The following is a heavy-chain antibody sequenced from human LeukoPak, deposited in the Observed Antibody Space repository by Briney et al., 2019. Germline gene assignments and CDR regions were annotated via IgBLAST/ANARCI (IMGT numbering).Heavy chain of an antibody. V-gene: IGHV5-51*01. D-gene: IGHD1-1*01. Sequence: VESLKISRKGSGYRLNRYWIGRVRQMPGKGVEGMGIIYPGESDTRDSPSFQGQVTISADKSISTAYLQWSSLKASDTAMYYCARRVGRTGTTDFDYWGQGTLVTVSS. CDR2: IYPGESDT. J-gene: IGHJ4*02. CDR3: ARRVGRTGTTDFDY. CDR1: GYRLNRYW.